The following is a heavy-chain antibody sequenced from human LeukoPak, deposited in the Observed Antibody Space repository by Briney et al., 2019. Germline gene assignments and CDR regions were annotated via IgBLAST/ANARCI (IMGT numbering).Heavy chain of an antibody. CDR1: GYTFTGYY. CDR3: ARSPRVNYDFWSGLNWFDP. Sequence: EASVKVSCKASGYTFTGYYKHWVRQAPGQGLEWMGWINPNSGGTNYAQKFQGRVTMTRDTSISTAYMELSRLRSDDTAVYYCARSPRVNYDFWSGLNWFDPWGQGTLVTVSS. J-gene: IGHJ5*02. V-gene: IGHV1-2*02. D-gene: IGHD3-3*01. CDR2: INPNSGGT.